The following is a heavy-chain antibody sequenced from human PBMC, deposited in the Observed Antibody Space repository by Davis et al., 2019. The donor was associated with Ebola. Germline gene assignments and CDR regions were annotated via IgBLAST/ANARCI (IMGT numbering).Heavy chain of an antibody. CDR3: TRGRGE. V-gene: IGHV3-73*01. CDR2: VRTKVKSYAT. D-gene: IGHD1-26*01. J-gene: IGHJ4*02. CDR1: GFIFSGSG. Sequence: PGGSLRLSCAASGFIFSGSGMHWVRQAPGKGLEWVGRVRTKVKSYATAYAASVEGRFTISRDDSKSTAYLQMNSLRIEDTAVYYCTRGRGEWGQGTPVIVSS.